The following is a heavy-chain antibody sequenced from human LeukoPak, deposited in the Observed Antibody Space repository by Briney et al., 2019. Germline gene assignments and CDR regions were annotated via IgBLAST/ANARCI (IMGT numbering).Heavy chain of an antibody. CDR3: STMASIAAAGTSDWFDP. D-gene: IGHD6-13*01. CDR1: GGSFSGYY. CDR2: INHSGST. J-gene: IGHJ5*02. Sequence: PSETLSLTCAVYGGSFSGYYWSWIRQLPGKGLEWIGEINHSGSTNYNPSLKSRVTISVDTSKNQFSLKLSSVTAADTAVYYCSTMASIAAAGTSDWFDPWGQGTLVTVSS. V-gene: IGHV4-34*01.